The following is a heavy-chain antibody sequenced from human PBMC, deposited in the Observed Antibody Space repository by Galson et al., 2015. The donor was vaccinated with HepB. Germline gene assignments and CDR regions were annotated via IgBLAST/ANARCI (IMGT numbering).Heavy chain of an antibody. V-gene: IGHV3-30-3*01. J-gene: IGHJ4*02. CDR2: ISYDGSNK. Sequence: SLRLSCAASGFTFSSYAMHWVRQAPGKGLEWVAVISYDGSNKYYADSVKGRFTISRDNSKNTLYLQMNSLRAEDTAVYYCARGYYYDSSGLPTFDWGQGTLVTVSS. CDR3: ARGYYYDSSGLPTFD. CDR1: GFTFSSYA. D-gene: IGHD3-22*01.